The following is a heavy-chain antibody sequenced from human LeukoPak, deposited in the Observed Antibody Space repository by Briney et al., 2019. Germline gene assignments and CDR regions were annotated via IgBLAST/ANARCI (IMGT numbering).Heavy chain of an antibody. Sequence: SETLSLTCTVSGGSISSGGYCWSWIRQHPGKGLEWIGYIYYSGSTYYNPSLKSRVTISVDTSKNQFSLKLSSVTAADTAVYYCARIDFVDYYFDYWGQGTLVTVSS. CDR1: GGSISSGGYC. CDR2: IYYSGST. CDR3: ARIDFVDYYFDY. D-gene: IGHD2-21*01. V-gene: IGHV4-31*03. J-gene: IGHJ4*02.